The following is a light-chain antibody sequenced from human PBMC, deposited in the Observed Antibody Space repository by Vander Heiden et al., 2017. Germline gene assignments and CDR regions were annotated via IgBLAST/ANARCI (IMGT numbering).Light chain of an antibody. CDR2: AAS. CDR3: QQSDSSPLT. Sequence: SPPSLSASLGDRVTITCRASQTIADYLNWYQQKLEKAPKLLIFAASTLASGVPSRFSGSGSGTEFTLTISSLQPEDFAVYYCQQSDSSPLTFGGGTKVDIK. V-gene: IGKV1-39*01. CDR1: QTIADY. J-gene: IGKJ4*01.